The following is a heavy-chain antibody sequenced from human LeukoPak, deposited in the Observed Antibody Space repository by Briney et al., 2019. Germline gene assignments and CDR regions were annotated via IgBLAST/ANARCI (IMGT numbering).Heavy chain of an antibody. D-gene: IGHD2-15*01. CDR1: GFTVSSNY. V-gene: IGHV3-66*04. CDR3: AKPPCSGGSCYPFDP. CDR2: IYSGGST. Sequence: GGSLRLSCAASGFTVSSNYMSWVRQAPGKGLEWVSVIYSGGSTYYADSVKGRFTISRDNSKNTLYLQMNSLRAEDTAVYYCAKPPCSGGSCYPFDPWGQGTLVTVSS. J-gene: IGHJ5*02.